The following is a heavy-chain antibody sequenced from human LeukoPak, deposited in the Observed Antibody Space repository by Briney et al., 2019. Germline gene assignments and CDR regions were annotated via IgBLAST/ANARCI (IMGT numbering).Heavy chain of an antibody. CDR1: GYTFTSYY. J-gene: IGHJ4*02. Sequence: GASVKVSCKASGYTFTSYYMHWVRQAPGQGLEWMGIINPSGGSTSYAQKFQGRVTMTRDTSTSTVCMELSSLRSEDTAVYYCARNPTYYYDSSGYLAAYYFDYWGQGTLVTVSS. CDR3: ARNPTYYYDSSGYLAAYYFDY. CDR2: INPSGGST. V-gene: IGHV1-46*01. D-gene: IGHD3-22*01.